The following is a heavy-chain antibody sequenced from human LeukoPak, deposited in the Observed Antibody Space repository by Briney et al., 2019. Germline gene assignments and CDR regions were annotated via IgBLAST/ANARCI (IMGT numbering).Heavy chain of an antibody. Sequence: ASVKLSCKASGYTFSDYYIHWVRQAPGQGLEWVGWINPNSGGTDSAQKLQGRVTMTRDTSISATYMELRTLTSDDTAVYYCARGTRGSYSSIHDWGQGTLVTVSS. V-gene: IGHV1-2*02. CDR2: INPNSGGT. J-gene: IGHJ4*02. CDR1: GYTFSDYY. D-gene: IGHD1-26*01. CDR3: ARGTRGSYSSIHD.